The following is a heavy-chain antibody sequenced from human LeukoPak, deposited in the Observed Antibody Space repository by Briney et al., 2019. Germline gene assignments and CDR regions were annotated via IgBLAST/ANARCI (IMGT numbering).Heavy chain of an antibody. Sequence: GGSLRLSCAASGFTFSSYWMHWVRQAPGKGLVWVSRINSDGSSTSYADSVKGRFTISRDNAKNTLYLQMNSLSVEDTAVYYCARRQTTGTTWWFDPWGQGTLVTVSS. D-gene: IGHD1-1*01. CDR2: INSDGSST. CDR3: ARRQTTGTTWWFDP. J-gene: IGHJ5*02. CDR1: GFTFSSYW. V-gene: IGHV3-74*01.